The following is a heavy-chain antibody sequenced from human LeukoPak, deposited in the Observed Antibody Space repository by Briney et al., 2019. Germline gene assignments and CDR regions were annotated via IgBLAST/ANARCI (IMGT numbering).Heavy chain of an antibody. CDR2: IYNTGSA. J-gene: IGHJ4*02. Sequence: SETLSLTCNVSGASISSHYWNWIRQPAGKGLEWIGRIYNTGSANYNPSLKSRVTMSLDTSRNQISLKLTSVTAADTAVYYCARAIVAADTGGFDHWGQGTLVTVSS. V-gene: IGHV4-4*07. CDR1: GASISSHY. D-gene: IGHD6-13*01. CDR3: ARAIVAADTGGFDH.